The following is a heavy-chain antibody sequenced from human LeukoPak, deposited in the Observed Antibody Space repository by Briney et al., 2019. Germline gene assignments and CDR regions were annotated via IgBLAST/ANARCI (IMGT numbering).Heavy chain of an antibody. J-gene: IGHJ6*02. D-gene: IGHD1-26*01. V-gene: IGHV3-23*01. CDR1: GFTFSSYA. Sequence: GGSLRLSCAASGFTFSSYAMSWVRQAPGKGLEWVSAISGSGGSTYYADSVKGRFTISRDNSKNTLYLQMNSLRAEDTAVYYCAKDGRGATMFYYGMDVWGQGTTVIVSS. CDR2: ISGSGGST. CDR3: AKDGRGATMFYYGMDV.